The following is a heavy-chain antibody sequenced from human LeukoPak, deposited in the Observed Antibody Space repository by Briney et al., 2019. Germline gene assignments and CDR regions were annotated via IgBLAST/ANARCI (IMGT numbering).Heavy chain of an antibody. Sequence: GGSLRLSCAASGFTFSSYAMSCVRQAPGKGLEWVSAISGSGGSTYYADSVKGRFTISRDNSKNTLYLQMNSLRAEDTAVYYCAKDGYCSSTSCRATPFDPWGQGTLVTVSS. V-gene: IGHV3-23*01. CDR2: ISGSGGST. CDR1: GFTFSSYA. D-gene: IGHD2-2*03. J-gene: IGHJ5*02. CDR3: AKDGYCSSTSCRATPFDP.